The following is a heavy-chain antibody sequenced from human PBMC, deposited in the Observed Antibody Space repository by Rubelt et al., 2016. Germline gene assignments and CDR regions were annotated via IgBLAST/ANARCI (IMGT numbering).Heavy chain of an antibody. CDR3: ARDGACGGKESAFDI. V-gene: IGHV3-74*01. J-gene: IGHJ3*02. D-gene: IGHD2-21*01. Sequence: EVQVVESGGALVQPGGSLRLSCAASGSNWMTWVRQAPGKGLVWVSRIKSDGSSTSYADSVKGRFTISRDNAKNKLYLQMNSLRAGDTAVYYWARDGACGGKESAFDIWGEGTMVTVSS. CDR2: IKSDGSST. CDR1: GSNW.